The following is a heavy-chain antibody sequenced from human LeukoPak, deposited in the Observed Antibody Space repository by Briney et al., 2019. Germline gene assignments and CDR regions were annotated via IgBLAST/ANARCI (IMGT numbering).Heavy chain of an antibody. Sequence: SETLSLTCAVYGGSFSGYYWSWIRQPPGKGLEWIGETNHSGSTNYNPSLKSRVTISVDTSKNQFSLKLSSVTAADTAVYYCASRLRSGSYSFDYWGQGTLVTVSS. V-gene: IGHV4-34*01. J-gene: IGHJ4*02. D-gene: IGHD1-26*01. CDR1: GGSFSGYY. CDR3: ASRLRSGSYSFDY. CDR2: TNHSGST.